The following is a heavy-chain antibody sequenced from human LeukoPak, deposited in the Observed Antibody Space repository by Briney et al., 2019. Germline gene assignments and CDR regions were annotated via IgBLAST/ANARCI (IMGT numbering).Heavy chain of an antibody. CDR3: ARDSPRRITIFGVVTPYGMDV. Sequence: ASVKVSCKASGYTFTSYYMHWVRQAPGQGLEWMGIINPSGGSTSYAQKFQGRVTMTRDTSTSTVYMELSSLRSEDTAVYYCARDSPRRITIFGVVTPYGMDVWGQGTTVTVSS. CDR2: INPSGGST. D-gene: IGHD3-3*01. CDR1: GYTFTSYY. J-gene: IGHJ6*02. V-gene: IGHV1-46*01.